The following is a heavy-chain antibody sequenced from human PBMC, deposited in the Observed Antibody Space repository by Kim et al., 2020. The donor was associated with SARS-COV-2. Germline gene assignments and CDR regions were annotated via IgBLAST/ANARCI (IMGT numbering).Heavy chain of an antibody. J-gene: IGHJ6*02. CDR3: ARGEKVRSAIRYSYYGMDV. V-gene: IGHV4-34*01. D-gene: IGHD2-2*02. CDR1: GGSFSGYY. CDR2: INHSGST. Sequence: SETLSLTCAVYGGSFSGYYWSWIRQPPGKGLEWIGEINHSGSTNYNPSLKSRVTISVDTSKNQFSLKLSSVTAADTAVYYCARGEKVRSAIRYSYYGMDVWGQGTTVTVSS.